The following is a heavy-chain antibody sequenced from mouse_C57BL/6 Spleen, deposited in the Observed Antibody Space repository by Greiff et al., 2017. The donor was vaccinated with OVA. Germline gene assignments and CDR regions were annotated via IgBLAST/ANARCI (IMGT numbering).Heavy chain of an antibody. CDR2: IYPGSGST. CDR1: GYTFTSYW. J-gene: IGHJ4*01. CDR3: ARGVYGNSYAMDY. Sequence: QVQLQQPGAELVRPGASVKLSCKASGYTFTSYWITWVKQRPGQGLEWIGDIYPGSGSTNYNEKFKGKATLTVDTSSSTAYMQLRSLTSEDSAVYYCARGVYGNSYAMDYWGQGTSVTVSS. D-gene: IGHD2-1*01. V-gene: IGHV1-55*01.